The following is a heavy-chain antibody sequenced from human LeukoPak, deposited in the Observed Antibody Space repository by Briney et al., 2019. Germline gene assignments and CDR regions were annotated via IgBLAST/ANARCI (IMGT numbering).Heavy chain of an antibody. CDR3: ARELKSGSFRNYGMDV. CDR2: INSDGSST. CDR1: GFTFSSYW. J-gene: IGHJ6*02. V-gene: IGHV3-74*01. Sequence: GGSLRLSCAASGFTFSSYWMHWVRQAPGKGLVWVSRINSDGSSTSYADSVKGRFTISRDNAKNTLYLQMNSLRAEDTAVYYCARELKSGSFRNYGMDVWGQGTTVTVSS. D-gene: IGHD1-26*01.